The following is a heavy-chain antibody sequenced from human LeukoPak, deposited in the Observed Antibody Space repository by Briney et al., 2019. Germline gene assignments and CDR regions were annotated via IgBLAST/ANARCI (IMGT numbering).Heavy chain of an antibody. Sequence: PGGSLRLSCAASGFTFSDYYMSWIRQAPGKGLEWVSYISSSSSYTDYADSVKGRFTISRDNAKNSPYLQMNSLRAEDTAVYYCARDVENYYVTFDPWGQGTLVTVSS. CDR3: ARDVENYYVTFDP. CDR1: GFTFSDYY. CDR2: ISSSSSYT. V-gene: IGHV3-11*06. D-gene: IGHD3-10*02. J-gene: IGHJ5*02.